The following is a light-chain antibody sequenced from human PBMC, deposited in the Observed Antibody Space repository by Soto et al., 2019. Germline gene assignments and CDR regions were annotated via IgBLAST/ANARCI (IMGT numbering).Light chain of an antibody. CDR2: DAS. CDR3: QQYGSSPVT. CDR1: QSVSSSY. J-gene: IGKJ4*01. Sequence: EIVLTQSPCTLSLSPGERATLSCRASQSVSSSYLAWYQQKPGQAPRLLIYDASSRATGIPDRFSGSGSGTDFTLTISRVEPEDFAVYYCQQYGSSPVTFGGGTKVDIK. V-gene: IGKV3-20*01.